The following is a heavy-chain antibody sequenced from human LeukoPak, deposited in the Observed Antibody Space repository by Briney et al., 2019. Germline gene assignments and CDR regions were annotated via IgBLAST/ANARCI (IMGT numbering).Heavy chain of an antibody. D-gene: IGHD6-19*01. CDR1: GFTFSSYA. CDR3: ARDLGSGWPKYYYYYYGMDV. Sequence: GGSLRLSCAASGFTFSSYAMHWVRQAPGKGLEWVAVISYDGTKKYYADSVKGRFTISRDSSENTLYLQMNSLRGEGTAVYYCARDLGSGWPKYYYYYYGMDVWGQGTTVTVSS. V-gene: IGHV3-30*04. J-gene: IGHJ6*02. CDR2: ISYDGTKK.